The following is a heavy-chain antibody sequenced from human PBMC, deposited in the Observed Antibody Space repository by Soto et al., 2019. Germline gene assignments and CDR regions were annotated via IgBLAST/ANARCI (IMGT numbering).Heavy chain of an antibody. CDR2: IYYSGTA. CDR1: GGSISSASYY. Sequence: SETLCLTCSVSGGSISSASYYWGWIRQPLGKGLEWIGSIYYSGTASYNPSLKSRVTISVDTSKNQFSLKLSSVTAADTAVYFCARRWGPTFDFWGQGTLVTGSS. J-gene: IGHJ4*02. CDR3: ARRWGPTFDF. V-gene: IGHV4-39*07. D-gene: IGHD1-26*01.